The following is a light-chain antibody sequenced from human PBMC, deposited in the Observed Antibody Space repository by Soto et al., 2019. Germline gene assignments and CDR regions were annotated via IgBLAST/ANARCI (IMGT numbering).Light chain of an antibody. CDR1: SGDVGSYNF. CDR2: EAT. Sequence: QSALTQSASVSGSPGQSITISCTGTSGDVGSYNFVSWYQQYPGKAPKLMIYEATKRPSGVSDRFSGFKSGNTASLTVSGLQAEDEAVYYCCSYAGGFTGVFGGGTKLTVL. CDR3: CSYAGGFTGV. V-gene: IGLV2-23*01. J-gene: IGLJ3*02.